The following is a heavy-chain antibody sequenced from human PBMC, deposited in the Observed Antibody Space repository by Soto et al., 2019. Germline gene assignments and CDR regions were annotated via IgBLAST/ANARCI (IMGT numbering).Heavy chain of an antibody. CDR1: GFTFSSYD. V-gene: IGHV3-30*18. J-gene: IGHJ4*02. CDR2: IPYDGSNE. D-gene: IGHD3-3*01. Sequence: QVHLVESGGGVVQPGRSLRLSCAASGFTFSSYDMHWVRQAPGKGLEWVAVIPYDGSNEYYADSVKGRFTISRDLTKNTLYLQMNSLRTDDTAVYYCAKGGNGSGNLLVYWGQGTLVTVSS. CDR3: AKGGNGSGNLLVY.